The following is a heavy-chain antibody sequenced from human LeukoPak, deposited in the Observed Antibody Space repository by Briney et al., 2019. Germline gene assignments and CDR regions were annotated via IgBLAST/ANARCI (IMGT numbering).Heavy chain of an antibody. Sequence: LRLSCAASGFSVSSTYMSWIRQPPGKALEWLALIDWDDDKYYSTSLKTRLTISKDTSKNQVVLTMTNMDPVDTATYYCARMAGTFHYYYGMDVWGQGTTVTVSS. J-gene: IGHJ6*02. CDR1: GFSVSSTY. D-gene: IGHD6-19*01. V-gene: IGHV2-70*01. CDR2: IDWDDDK. CDR3: ARMAGTFHYYYGMDV.